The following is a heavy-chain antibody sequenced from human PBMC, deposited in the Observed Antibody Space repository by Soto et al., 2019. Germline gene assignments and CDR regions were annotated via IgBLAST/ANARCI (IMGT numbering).Heavy chain of an antibody. CDR2: VSASGLNT. J-gene: IGHJ4*02. CDR3: SKNPPPKTSGFLFEY. Sequence: EVQLLESGGKLVQPGGSLTLSCAASGFTFSTYAMAWVRQAPGKGLEWVSGVSASGLNTDYADPVKGRVYISRDNSKNTVSLPLNSPRADDTAFYYFSKNPPPKTSGFLFEYWGQGTPVTVSS. CDR1: GFTFSTYA. D-gene: IGHD1-1*01. V-gene: IGHV3-23*01.